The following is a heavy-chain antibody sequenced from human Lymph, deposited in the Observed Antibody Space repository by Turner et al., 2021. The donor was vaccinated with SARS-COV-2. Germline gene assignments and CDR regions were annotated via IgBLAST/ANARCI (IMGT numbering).Heavy chain of an antibody. V-gene: IGHV1-8*01. CDR1: GYTFTSYD. CDR2: MNPNSGNT. D-gene: IGHD1-26*01. Sequence: QVQLVQSGAEVKKPGAAVKVSCKASGYTFTSYDITWVGQATGQGLEWMGWMNPNSGNTGYAQKFQGRVTMTRNISISTAYMELSTLRSEDTAVYYCARGRYSGGGMDVWGQGTTVTVSS. J-gene: IGHJ6*02. CDR3: ARGRYSGGGMDV.